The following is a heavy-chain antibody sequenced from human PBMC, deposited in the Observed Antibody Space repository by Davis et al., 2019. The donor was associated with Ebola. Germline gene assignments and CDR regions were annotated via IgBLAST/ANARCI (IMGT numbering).Heavy chain of an antibody. D-gene: IGHD1-26*01. J-gene: IGHJ5*02. Sequence: MPSETLSLTCAVYGGSFSGYYWSWIRQPPGKGLEWIGEINHSGSTNYNPSLKSRVTISVDTSKNQFSLKLSSVTAADTAVYYCARRMGGPATRFDPWGQGTLVTVSS. V-gene: IGHV4-34*01. CDR3: ARRMGGPATRFDP. CDR1: GGSFSGYY. CDR2: INHSGST.